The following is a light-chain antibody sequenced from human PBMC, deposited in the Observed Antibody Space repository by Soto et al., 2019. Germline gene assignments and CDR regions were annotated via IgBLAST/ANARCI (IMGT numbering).Light chain of an antibody. CDR1: QSVSSN. Sequence: EIVMTQSPATLSVSPGERATLSCRASQSVSSNLAWYQQKPGQAPRLLIYDASNRATGIPARFSGSGSGTDFTLTISSLQPEDFATYSCQQSYNTTWTFGQGTKVDIK. CDR2: DAS. J-gene: IGKJ1*01. CDR3: QQSYNTTWT. V-gene: IGKV3D-15*01.